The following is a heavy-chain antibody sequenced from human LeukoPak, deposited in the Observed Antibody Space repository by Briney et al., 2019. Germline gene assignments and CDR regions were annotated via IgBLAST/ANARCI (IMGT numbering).Heavy chain of an antibody. D-gene: IGHD1-1*01. CDR2: IYYTGSS. V-gene: IGHV4-59*04. Sequence: SETLSLTCTVSGGSISNYYWNWIRQPPGKGLEWIGSIYYTGSSYYNPSLKSRVTISLDVSMDQFSLKLNSVTAADTAVYYCASLEGPVDYWGQGTLVTVSS. J-gene: IGHJ4*02. CDR3: ASLEGPVDY. CDR1: GGSISNYY.